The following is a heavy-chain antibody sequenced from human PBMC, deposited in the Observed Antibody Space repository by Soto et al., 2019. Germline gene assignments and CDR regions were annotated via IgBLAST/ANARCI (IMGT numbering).Heavy chain of an antibody. CDR3: ARHVYYGDGTRWEYYFDY. Sequence: SETLSLTCTVSGGSLSSSNYYWGWIRQPPGKGLEWIGSIYYSGSTYYNPSLKSRVTISVDTSKNQFSLKLSSVTAADTAVYYCARHVYYGDGTRWEYYFDYWGQGTLVTVSS. V-gene: IGHV4-39*01. J-gene: IGHJ4*02. CDR2: IYYSGST. CDR1: GGSLSSSNYY. D-gene: IGHD4-17*01.